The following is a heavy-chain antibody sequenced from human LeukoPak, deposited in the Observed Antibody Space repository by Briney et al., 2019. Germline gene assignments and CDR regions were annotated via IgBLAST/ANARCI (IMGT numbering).Heavy chain of an antibody. Sequence: PGRSLRLSCAASGFTFSSYAMSWVRQAPGKGLEWVSAISGSGGSTYYADSVKGRFTISRDNSKNTLYLQMNSLRAEDTAVYYCASHWAQQLVSDYWGQGTLVTVSS. V-gene: IGHV3-23*01. CDR3: ASHWAQQLVSDY. CDR1: GFTFSSYA. J-gene: IGHJ4*02. CDR2: ISGSGGST. D-gene: IGHD6-13*01.